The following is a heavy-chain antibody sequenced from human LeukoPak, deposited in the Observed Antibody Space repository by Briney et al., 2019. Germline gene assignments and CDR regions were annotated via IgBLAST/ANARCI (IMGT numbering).Heavy chain of an antibody. Sequence: PSETLSLTCTVSGGSISSYYWSWIRQPPGKGLEWVGYSYYSGSTNYNPSLKSRVTISVDTSKNQFSLKLSSVTAADTAVYYCARNLGGYYYYMDVWGKGTMVTVSS. V-gene: IGHV4-59*01. J-gene: IGHJ6*03. D-gene: IGHD3-16*01. CDR2: SYYSGST. CDR1: GGSISSYY. CDR3: ARNLGGYYYYMDV.